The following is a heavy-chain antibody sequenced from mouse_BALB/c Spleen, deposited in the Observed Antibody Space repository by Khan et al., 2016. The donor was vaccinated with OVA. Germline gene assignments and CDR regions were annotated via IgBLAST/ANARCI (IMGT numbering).Heavy chain of an antibody. Sequence: EVKLVESGGDLVQPGGSRKLSCAASGFTFNNYGMHWVRQAPEKGLEWVAYISGDSNTIYYVDSVKGRFTISRDNPKNTLFLQMTSLMSEDTAMYYCATSYFYGYYFDYWGPGTTLTVS. CDR1: GFTFNNYG. D-gene: IGHD1-1*01. V-gene: IGHV5-17*02. CDR2: ISGDSNTI. J-gene: IGHJ2*01. CDR3: ATSYFYGYYFDY.